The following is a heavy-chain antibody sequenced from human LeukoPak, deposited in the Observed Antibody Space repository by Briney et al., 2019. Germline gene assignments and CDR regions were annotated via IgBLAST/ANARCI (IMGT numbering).Heavy chain of an antibody. CDR2: IYTSGST. D-gene: IGHD1-14*01. CDR3: ARDSLYNIDY. V-gene: IGHV4-61*02. CDR1: GGSISSGSYY. Sequence: SETLSLTCTVSGGSISSGSYYWSWIRQPAGKGLEWIGRIYTSGSTNYNPSLKSRVTISVDTSKNQFSLKLSSVTAADTAVYYCARDSLYNIDYWGQGTLVTVSS. J-gene: IGHJ4*02.